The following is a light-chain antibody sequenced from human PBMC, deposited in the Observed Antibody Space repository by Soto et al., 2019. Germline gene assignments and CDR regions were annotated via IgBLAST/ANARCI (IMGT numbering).Light chain of an antibody. V-gene: IGKV1-39*01. CDR3: QQSYSTPLT. CDR2: AAS. J-gene: IGKJ4*01. CDR1: QSISSY. Sequence: DIQMTQSPSSLSASVGDIVTITCRASQSISSYLNWYQQKPGKAPKLLIYAASSLQSGVPSRCSGSGSGTDFTLTICSLQPEDFATYYCQQSYSTPLTFGGGTKVEIK.